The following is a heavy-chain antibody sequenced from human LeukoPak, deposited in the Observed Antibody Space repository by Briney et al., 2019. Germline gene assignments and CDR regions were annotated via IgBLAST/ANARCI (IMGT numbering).Heavy chain of an antibody. CDR1: GYTFTSYY. Sequence: ASVKVSCKASGYTFTSYYMHWVRQAPGQGLEWMGIINPSGGSTSYAQKFQGRVTMTRDTSINTAYMELYSLNSDDTAVYFCARGVLRGSGSFDYWGQGSLVTVSS. J-gene: IGHJ4*03. CDR2: INPSGGST. D-gene: IGHD6-19*01. CDR3: ARGVLRGSGSFDY. V-gene: IGHV1-46*01.